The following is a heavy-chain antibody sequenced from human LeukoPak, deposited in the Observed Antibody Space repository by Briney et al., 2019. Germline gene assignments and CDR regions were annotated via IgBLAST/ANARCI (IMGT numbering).Heavy chain of an antibody. Sequence: GGSLRLSCAASGFTFSSYSMNWVRQAPGKGLEWVSSISSSSSYIYYADSVKGRFTISRDNAKNSLYLQMNSLRAEDTAVYYCARVDYYDSSGYLYYFDYWGQGTLVTVSS. CDR3: ARVDYYDSSGYLYYFDY. CDR1: GFTFSSYS. J-gene: IGHJ4*02. CDR2: ISSSSSYI. V-gene: IGHV3-21*01. D-gene: IGHD3-22*01.